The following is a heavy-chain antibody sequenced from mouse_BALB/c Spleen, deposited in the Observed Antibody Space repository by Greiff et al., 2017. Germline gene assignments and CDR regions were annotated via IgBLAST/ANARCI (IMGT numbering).Heavy chain of an antibody. J-gene: IGHJ1*01. CDR2: IYPGNSDT. CDR3: TRTTSRYWYFDV. D-gene: IGHD1-1*01. V-gene: IGHV1-5*01. Sequence: EVQLQQSGTVLARPGASVKMSCKASGYSFTSYWMHWVNQRPGQGLEWIGAIYPGNSDTSYNQKFKGKAKLTAVTSASTAYMELSSLTNEDSAVYYSTRTTSRYWYFDVWGAGTTVTVSS. CDR1: GYSFTSYW.